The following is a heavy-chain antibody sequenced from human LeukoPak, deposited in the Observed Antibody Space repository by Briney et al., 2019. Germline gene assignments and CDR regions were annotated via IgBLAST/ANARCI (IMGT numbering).Heavy chain of an antibody. D-gene: IGHD3-16*01. CDR1: GESFSGYY. Sequence: KSSETLSLTCAVYGESFSGYYWTCIRQPPGRGLEWIGEINHSGSTNYSPSLKSRVTISVDTSKNQFSLKLNSVTAADTAVYYCASFRWGVGFEYWGQGTLVTVSS. V-gene: IGHV4-34*01. CDR2: INHSGST. J-gene: IGHJ4*02. CDR3: ASFRWGVGFEY.